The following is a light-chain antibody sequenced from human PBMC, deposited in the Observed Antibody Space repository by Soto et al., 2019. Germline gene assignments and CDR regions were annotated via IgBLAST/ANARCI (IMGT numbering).Light chain of an antibody. CDR2: GES. CDR3: HQYNYWPPFT. Sequence: EIVLTQSPATLSVSPGERVTLTGRASQSISSKLAWYQQKDGQAPRLLIYGESTRDTGIPARFSGSGSGPEFTLTISSLHSQDFAVYFCHQYNYWPPFTFGPGTKADIK. CDR1: QSISSK. J-gene: IGKJ3*01. V-gene: IGKV3-15*01.